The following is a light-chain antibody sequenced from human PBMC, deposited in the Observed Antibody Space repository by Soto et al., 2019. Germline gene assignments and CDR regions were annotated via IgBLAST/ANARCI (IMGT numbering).Light chain of an antibody. CDR3: QQFNNYPT. J-gene: IGKJ4*01. CDR2: DAS. CDR1: QGISSA. V-gene: IGKV1D-13*01. Sequence: AIQFTQSPSSLSASVGDRVTITCRASQGISSALAWYQQKPGKAPKLLIYDASSLESGVPSRFSGSGSGTDFTLTISSLQPEDFATYYCQQFNNYPTFGGGTKVDIK.